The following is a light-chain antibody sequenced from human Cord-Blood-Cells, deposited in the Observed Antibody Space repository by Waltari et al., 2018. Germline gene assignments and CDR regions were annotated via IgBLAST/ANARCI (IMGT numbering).Light chain of an antibody. V-gene: IGLV2-23*02. Sequence: QSALTQPASVSGSPGQSITISCTGTSRDVGSYNLVSWYQQHPGKAPKLMIYAVSKRPSGVSNRFSGCKSGNTASVTISGLQAEDEADYYCCSYAGSSTGVFGGGTKLTVL. J-gene: IGLJ3*02. CDR3: CSYAGSSTGV. CDR1: SRDVGSYNL. CDR2: AVS.